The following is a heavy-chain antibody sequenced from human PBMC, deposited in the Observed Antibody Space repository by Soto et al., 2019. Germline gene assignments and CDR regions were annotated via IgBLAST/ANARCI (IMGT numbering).Heavy chain of an antibody. D-gene: IGHD5-18*01. CDR3: AREYTYGSNFFDC. V-gene: IGHV4-31*03. J-gene: IGHJ4*02. Sequence: QVRLQESGPGLVKPSQTLSLTCTVSGGSISSAAYYWSWIRQHPGKGLEWIGYVSHSGSTYYNPSLKSRVIISVDTSKNQFSLSLTSVTAADTAVYYCAREYTYGSNFFDCGGQRALVTVSS. CDR2: VSHSGST. CDR1: GGSISSAAYY.